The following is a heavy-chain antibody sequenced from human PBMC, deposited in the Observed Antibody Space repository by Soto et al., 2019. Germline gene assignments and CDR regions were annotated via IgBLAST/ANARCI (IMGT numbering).Heavy chain of an antibody. D-gene: IGHD3-10*01. V-gene: IGHV1-18*01. CDR2: ISAYNGNT. Sequence: GASVKVSCKASGYTFTSYGISWVRQAPGQGLEWMGWISAYNGNTNYAQKLQGRVTMTTDTSTSTAYMELRSLRSDDTAVYYSGSTYYNPSLKSRVTISVDTSKNPFSLKLSSVTAADTAVYYCARLNGDRMGEWFGELFFYYYYYMDVWGKGTTVTVSS. J-gene: IGHJ6*03. CDR1: GYTFTSYG. CDR3: GSTYYNPSLKSRVTISVDTSKNPFSLKLSSVTAADTAVYYCARLNGDRMGEWFGELFFYYYYYMDV.